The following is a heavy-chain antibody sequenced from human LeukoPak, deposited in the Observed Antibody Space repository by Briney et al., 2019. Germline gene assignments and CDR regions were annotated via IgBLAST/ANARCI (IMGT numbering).Heavy chain of an antibody. V-gene: IGHV3-74*01. J-gene: IGHJ6*02. D-gene: IGHD5-24*01. CDR1: GFTFSSYE. Sequence: GGSLRLSCAAPGFTFSSYEMNWVRQAPGKGLVWVSRISSDGLSTNYADSVKGRLTASRDNAKNTLYLQMNSLRAEDTAVYYCAREMADYYGMDVWGQGTTVTVSS. CDR3: AREMADYYGMDV. CDR2: ISSDGLST.